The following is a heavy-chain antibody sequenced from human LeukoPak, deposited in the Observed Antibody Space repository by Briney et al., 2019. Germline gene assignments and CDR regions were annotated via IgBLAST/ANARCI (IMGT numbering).Heavy chain of an antibody. CDR1: GYSFTTYW. CDR2: IYPGDSDT. Sequence: GESLKISCKGSGYSFTTYWIGWVRQMPGKGLEWMGIIYPGDSDTRYSPSFQGQVTISADKSIGTAYLQWSSLKASDTAKYYCARRRAGYCSGGSCQYYFDYWGQGTLVTVSS. D-gene: IGHD2-15*01. V-gene: IGHV5-51*01. J-gene: IGHJ4*02. CDR3: ARRRAGYCSGGSCQYYFDY.